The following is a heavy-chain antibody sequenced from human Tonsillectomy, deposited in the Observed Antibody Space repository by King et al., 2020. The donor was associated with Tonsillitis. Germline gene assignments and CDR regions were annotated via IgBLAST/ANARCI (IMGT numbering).Heavy chain of an antibody. Sequence: VQLQESGPGLVKPSETLSLTCTVSGGSISSYYWSWIRQPAGKGLEWIGRIYTSGSTNYNPSLKSRVTMSVDTSKNQFSLKLSSVTAAVTAVYYCVGGYYRGEWLRLVTRQNFDYWGQGTLVTVSS. CDR1: GGSISSYY. V-gene: IGHV4-4*07. CDR2: IYTSGST. CDR3: VGGYYRGEWLRLVTRQNFDY. D-gene: IGHD5-12*01. J-gene: IGHJ4*02.